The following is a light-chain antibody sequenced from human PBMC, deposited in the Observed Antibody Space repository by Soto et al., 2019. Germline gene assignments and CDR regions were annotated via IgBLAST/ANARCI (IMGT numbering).Light chain of an antibody. V-gene: IGKV3-20*01. CDR1: QSVTNSF. J-gene: IGKJ5*01. Sequence: EIVLAQSPGTLSLSPGERATLSCRASQSVTNSFLAWYQQKPGQAPRLLIYGASRRATGIPARFSGSGSGTDFTLTISSLEPEDFAVYFCQRYGSSPLITFGQGTRLEIK. CDR3: QRYGSSPLIT. CDR2: GAS.